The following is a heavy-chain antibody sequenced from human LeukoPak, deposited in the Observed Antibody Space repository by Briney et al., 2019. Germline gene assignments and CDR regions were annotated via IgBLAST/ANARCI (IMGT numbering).Heavy chain of an antibody. Sequence: SETLSLTCTVSGGSISSNNYYWGWIRQPPGKGLEWIGNIYYSGSTYYSPSLKSRVTISVDTSKNQFSLKLSSVTAADTAVYYCARVIRDSLYGSGSKDFDYWGQGTLVTVSS. J-gene: IGHJ4*02. CDR3: ARVIRDSLYGSGSKDFDY. CDR1: GGSISSNNYY. D-gene: IGHD3-10*01. V-gene: IGHV4-39*07. CDR2: IYYSGST.